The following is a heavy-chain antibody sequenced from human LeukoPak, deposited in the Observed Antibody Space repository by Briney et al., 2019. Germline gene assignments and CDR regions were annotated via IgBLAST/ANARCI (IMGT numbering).Heavy chain of an antibody. CDR2: IKQDGGEK. CDR3: ARVRLAKSPEIFQH. J-gene: IGHJ1*01. Sequence: GGSLRLSCAASGFTFNDYWMSWVRQAPGKGLEWVASIKQDGGEKRYVDCVKGRFTISRDNTENSLYLQMNSLGAEDTALYYCARVRLAKSPEIFQHWGQGTLVTVSS. D-gene: IGHD3-9*01. V-gene: IGHV3-7*03. CDR1: GFTFNDYW.